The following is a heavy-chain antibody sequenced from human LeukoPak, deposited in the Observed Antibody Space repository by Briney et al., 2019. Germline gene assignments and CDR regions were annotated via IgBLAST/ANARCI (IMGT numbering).Heavy chain of an antibody. D-gene: IGHD6-13*01. CDR2: ISSNGGRT. J-gene: IGHJ4*02. Sequence: GGSLRLSCSASGFTFSSYAMHWVRQAPGKGLEYVSAISSNGGRTYYADLVKGRFTISRDNSKNTLYLQMSSLRAEDTAVYYCVILAGSYYFDYWGQGTLVTVSS. CDR3: VILAGSYYFDY. V-gene: IGHV3-64D*09. CDR1: GFTFSSYA.